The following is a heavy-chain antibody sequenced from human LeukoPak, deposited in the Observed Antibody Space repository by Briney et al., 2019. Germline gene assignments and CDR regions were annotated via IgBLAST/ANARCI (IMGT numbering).Heavy chain of an antibody. CDR1: GLMFHNYA. J-gene: IGHJ4*02. CDR2: TSTAVNDN. V-gene: IGHV3-30*04. CDR3: ARSATHDYRD. D-gene: IGHD4-11*01. Sequence: GGSLRLSCAASGLMFHNYAMHWIRQAPGKGLEWVAITSTAVNDNYYADSVKGRFTISRDNSRNTFYLQMNSLRAEDTAVYYCARSATHDYRDWGQGTLVTVSS.